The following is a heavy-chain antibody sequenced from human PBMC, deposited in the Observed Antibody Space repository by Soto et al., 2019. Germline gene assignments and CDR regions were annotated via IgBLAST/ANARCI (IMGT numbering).Heavy chain of an antibody. Sequence: EVQLVESGGGLVQPGRSLRLSCAASGFTFDDYAMHWVRQAPGKGLEWVSGISWNRGSIGYADSVKGRFTISRDNSKNPLSQQMNSLRAEDTALYYCAKDIVAVAGRGWFDPWGQGTLVTVSS. CDR3: AKDIVAVAGRGWFDP. CDR1: GFTFDDYA. CDR2: ISWNRGSI. J-gene: IGHJ5*02. D-gene: IGHD6-19*01. V-gene: IGHV3-9*01.